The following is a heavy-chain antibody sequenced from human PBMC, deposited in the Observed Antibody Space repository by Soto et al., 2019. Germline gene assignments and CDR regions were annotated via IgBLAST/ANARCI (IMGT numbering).Heavy chain of an antibody. J-gene: IGHJ6*02. CDR2: IDSSDSYT. CDR1: GYRSTSYW. CDR3: ARSDYGDYGGLDV. D-gene: IGHD4-17*01. V-gene: IGHV5-10-1*01. Sequence: GESLKISCKASGYRSTSYWITWVRQMPGKGLEWMGKIDSSDSYTNYNPSFQGHVTISADKSISTAYLQWSSLTASDTAMYYCARSDYGDYGGLDVWGQGTTVTVSS.